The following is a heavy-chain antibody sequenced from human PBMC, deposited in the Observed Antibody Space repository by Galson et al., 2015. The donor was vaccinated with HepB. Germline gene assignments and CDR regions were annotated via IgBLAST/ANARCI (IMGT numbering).Heavy chain of an antibody. Sequence: SVKVSCKASGYTFTSYAMHWVRQAPGQRLEWMGWINAGNGNTKYSQKFQGRVTITRDTSASTAYMELSSLRSEDTAVYYCARTMITFGGVRGWFDPWGQGTLVTVSS. CDR1: GYTFTSYA. V-gene: IGHV1-3*01. J-gene: IGHJ5*02. D-gene: IGHD3-16*01. CDR2: INAGNGNT. CDR3: ARTMITFGGVRGWFDP.